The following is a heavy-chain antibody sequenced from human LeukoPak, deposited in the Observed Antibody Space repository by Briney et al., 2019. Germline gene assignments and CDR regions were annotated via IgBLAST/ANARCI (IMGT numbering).Heavy chain of an antibody. CDR2: ISYDGSNK. Sequence: GGSLRLSCAASGFTFSIYCMHWVRQAPGKGLEWVAAISYDGSNKYYADSVKGRFTISRDNSKNTLYLQMNSLRAEDTAVYYCAKVSGSYSLTLDYWGQGTLVTVSS. CDR1: GFTFSIYC. V-gene: IGHV3-30*18. J-gene: IGHJ4*02. D-gene: IGHD3-10*01. CDR3: AKVSGSYSLTLDY.